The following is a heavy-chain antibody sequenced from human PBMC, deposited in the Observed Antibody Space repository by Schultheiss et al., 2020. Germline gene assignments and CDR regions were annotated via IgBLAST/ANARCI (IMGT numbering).Heavy chain of an antibody. J-gene: IGHJ6*03. CDR1: GFTFDDYA. CDR2: ISWNSGSI. CDR3: ARDGLAAAGTIYYYYMDV. V-gene: IGHV3-9*01. Sequence: SLKISCAASGFTFDDYAMHWVRQAPGKGLEWVSGISWNSGSIGYADSVKGRFTISRDNAKNSLYLQMNSLRAEDTAVYYCARDGLAAAGTIYYYYMDVWGKGTTVTVSS. D-gene: IGHD6-13*01.